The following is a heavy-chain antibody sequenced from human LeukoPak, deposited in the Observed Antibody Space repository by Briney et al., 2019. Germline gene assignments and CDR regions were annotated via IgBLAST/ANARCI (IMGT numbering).Heavy chain of an antibody. CDR1: GGTFSSYA. Sequence: GASVEVSCKASGGTFSSYAISWVRQAPGQGLEWMGGIIPIFGTANYAQKFQGRVTITTDESTSTAYMELSSLRSEDTAVYYCARESDSSGYSNWFDPWGQGTLVTVSS. V-gene: IGHV1-69*05. CDR3: ARESDSSGYSNWFDP. D-gene: IGHD3-22*01. J-gene: IGHJ5*02. CDR2: IIPIFGTA.